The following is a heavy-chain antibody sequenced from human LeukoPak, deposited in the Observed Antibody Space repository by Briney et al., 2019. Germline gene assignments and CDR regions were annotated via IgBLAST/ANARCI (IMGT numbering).Heavy chain of an antibody. D-gene: IGHD5-18*01. J-gene: IGHJ4*02. Sequence: GESLRLSCAASGITVSSSYLNWVRQAPGKGLEWVSVIYGGGSTQYADSVKGRFTISRDNSKNTLYLQMKSLRAEDTAVYYCAGGYSYHDYWGQGTLVTVSS. CDR3: AGGYSYHDY. CDR1: GITVSSSY. CDR2: IYGGGST. V-gene: IGHV3-66*01.